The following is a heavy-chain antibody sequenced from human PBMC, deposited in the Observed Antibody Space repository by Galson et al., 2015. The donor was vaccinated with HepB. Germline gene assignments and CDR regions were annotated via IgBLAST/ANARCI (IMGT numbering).Heavy chain of an antibody. CDR2: INHSGST. D-gene: IGHD6-19*01. CDR1: GGSFSGYY. J-gene: IGHJ4*02. CDR3: ARGSRKYSSGWNFDY. V-gene: IGHV4-34*01. Sequence: SLTCAVYGGSFSGYYWSWIRQPPGKGLEWIGEINHSGSTNYNPSLKSRVTISVDTSRNQFSLKLSSVTAADTAVYYCARGSRKYSSGWNFDYWGQGTLVTVSS.